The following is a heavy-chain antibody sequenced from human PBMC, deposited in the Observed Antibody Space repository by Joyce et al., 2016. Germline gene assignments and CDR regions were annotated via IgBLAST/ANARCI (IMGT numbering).Heavy chain of an antibody. V-gene: IGHV3-48*03. CDR3: AREGRIETIMGGDDYYYGMDV. Sequence: EVQLVESGGGLVQPGGSLRLSCEASGVNLNGHAMNWVRQAPGKGLEWVSYISSSGNVTYNADSVKGRFSVSRDNGKNLVYLQMNSLRAEDTAVYYCAREGRIETIMGGDDYYYGMDVWGQGTTVTVSS. D-gene: IGHD2-8*01. J-gene: IGHJ6*02. CDR2: ISSSGNVT. CDR1: GVNLNGHA.